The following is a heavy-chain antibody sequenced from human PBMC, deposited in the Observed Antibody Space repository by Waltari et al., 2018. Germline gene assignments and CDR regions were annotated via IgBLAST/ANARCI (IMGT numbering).Heavy chain of an antibody. CDR2: VLSSGQT. V-gene: IGHV4-39*01. Sequence: LQLQESGPQLVTPPKTLSLTCTLSGTSIAAHYFFWAWVRQSPGKGLEWIVSVLSSGQTYYNPSLKDRVTVSRDASKDQFSLKLTSMTAADTAVYFCAKHPNSLYYFDSWGQGTLVAVSS. CDR1: GTSIAAHYFF. J-gene: IGHJ4*02. CDR3: AKHPNSLYYFDS. D-gene: IGHD2-2*02.